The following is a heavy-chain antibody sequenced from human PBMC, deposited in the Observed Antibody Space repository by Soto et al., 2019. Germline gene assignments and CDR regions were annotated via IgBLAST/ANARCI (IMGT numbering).Heavy chain of an antibody. Sequence: GGSLRLSCAASRFTFSSYAMHWVRQAPGKGLEWVAVISYDGSNKYYADSVKGRFTISRDNSKNTLYLQMNSLRAEDTAVYYCARGPGNTAMVQDYWGQGTLVTVSS. V-gene: IGHV3-30-3*01. CDR3: ARGPGNTAMVQDY. J-gene: IGHJ4*02. D-gene: IGHD5-18*01. CDR2: ISYDGSNK. CDR1: RFTFSSYA.